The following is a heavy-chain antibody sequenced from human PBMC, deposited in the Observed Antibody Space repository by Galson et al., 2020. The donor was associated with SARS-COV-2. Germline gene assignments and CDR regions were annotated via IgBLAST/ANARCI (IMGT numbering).Heavy chain of an antibody. V-gene: IGHV5-51*01. CDR2: IYPDDSTT. CDR1: GYSFNIYW. CDR3: ARPSGDNSYYYGMDV. D-gene: IGHD4-17*01. J-gene: IGHJ6*02. Sequence: GESLKTPCQGSGYSFNIYWIAWVRQTPGKGLEWMGIIYPDDSTTIYSPSFQGQVTISADKSIRTAYLQWSSLQASDTAIYYCARPSGDNSYYYGMDVWGQGTTITVSS.